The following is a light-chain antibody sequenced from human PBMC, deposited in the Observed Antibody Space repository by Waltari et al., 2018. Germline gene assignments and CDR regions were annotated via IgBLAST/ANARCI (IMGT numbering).Light chain of an antibody. CDR3: MQSIQFPLT. CDR2: EVS. V-gene: IGKV2D-29*01. J-gene: IGKJ4*01. CDR1: QSLLHSDGKTH. Sequence: DVVMTQTPPALSVTPGQPASISCTSGQSLLHSDGKTHLYWYLQKPGQPPQLLIYEVSNRDAGVPDRFSGSGSGTDFTLKISRVEAEDVGLYYCMQSIQFPLTFGGGTKVEIK.